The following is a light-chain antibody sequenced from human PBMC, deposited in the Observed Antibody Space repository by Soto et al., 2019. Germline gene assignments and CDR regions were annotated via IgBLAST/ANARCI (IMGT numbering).Light chain of an antibody. Sequence: PGERVTLSCRASQSVSSSYLTWYQQKPGQAPRLLIYGASTRATGIPARFSGSGSGTELTLTISSLQSEDFAVYYCQQYDNWPLTFGQGTKVDIK. V-gene: IGKV3-15*01. CDR3: QQYDNWPLT. J-gene: IGKJ1*01. CDR1: QSVSSSY. CDR2: GAS.